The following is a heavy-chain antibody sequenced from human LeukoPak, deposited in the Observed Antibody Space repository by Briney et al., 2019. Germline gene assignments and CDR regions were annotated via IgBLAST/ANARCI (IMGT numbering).Heavy chain of an antibody. J-gene: IGHJ4*02. Sequence: GGSLRLSCAASGFTVSSNYMSWVRQAPGKGLEWVSVIYSGDSTSYADSVRGRFTISRDNSKNTLYLQMNRLRVEDTAVYYCAGRGSSGWYQGGFDYWGQGTLVTVSS. CDR2: IYSGDST. CDR1: GFTVSSNY. V-gene: IGHV3-66*01. CDR3: AGRGSSGWYQGGFDY. D-gene: IGHD6-19*01.